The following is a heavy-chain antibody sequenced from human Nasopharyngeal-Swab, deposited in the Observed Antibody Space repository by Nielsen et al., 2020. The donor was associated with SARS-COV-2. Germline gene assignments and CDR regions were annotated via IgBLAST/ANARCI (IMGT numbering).Heavy chain of an antibody. V-gene: IGHV4-39*07. J-gene: IGHJ5*02. CDR3: ARAETGIVALNNWFDP. D-gene: IGHD6-13*01. CDR2: IYYSGST. Sequence: RQAPGKGLEWIGSIYYSGSTYYNPSLKSRVTISVDTSKNQFSLKLSSVTAADTAVYYCARAETGIVALNNWFDPWGQGTLVTVSS.